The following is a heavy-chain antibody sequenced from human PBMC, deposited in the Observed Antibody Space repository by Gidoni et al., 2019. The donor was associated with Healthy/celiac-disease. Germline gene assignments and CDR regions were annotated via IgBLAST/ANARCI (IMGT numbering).Heavy chain of an antibody. J-gene: IGHJ4*02. D-gene: IGHD6-13*01. V-gene: IGHV3-21*01. CDR3: ARSGTAGRDY. Sequence: EVQLVESGGGLVKHGGSLRLSCAASGFTFSSYIMNGVRQAQGKGLELVSSISSSSSYLYYADSVNGRFTISRDNAKNSLYLLMDSLRAEDTAVYYCARSGTAGRDYWGQGTLVTVSS. CDR2: ISSSSSYL. CDR1: GFTFSSYI.